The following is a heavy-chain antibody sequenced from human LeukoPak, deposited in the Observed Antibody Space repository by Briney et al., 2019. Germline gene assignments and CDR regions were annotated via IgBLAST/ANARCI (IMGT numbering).Heavy chain of an antibody. CDR1: GGSISSGGYY. J-gene: IGHJ5*02. CDR2: IYYSGST. V-gene: IGHV4-31*03. CDR3: ARASRVVAYYDSSGYPSDWFDP. Sequence: PSQTLSLTCTVSGGSISSGGYYWSWIRQHPGKGLEWIGYIYYSGSTYYNPSLKSRVTMSVDTSKNQFSLKLSSVTAADTAVYYCARASRVVAYYDSSGYPSDWFDPWGQGTLVTVSS. D-gene: IGHD3-22*01.